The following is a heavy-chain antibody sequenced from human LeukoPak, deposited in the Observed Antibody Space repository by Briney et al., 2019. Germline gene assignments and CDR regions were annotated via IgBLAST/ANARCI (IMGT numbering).Heavy chain of an antibody. D-gene: IGHD4/OR15-4a*01. CDR2: IKPDSGAT. CDR1: GYTFTVHY. V-gene: IGHV1-2*02. J-gene: IGHJ4*02. Sequence: GASLKVSCKASGYTFTVHYMHWLRQAPGQGLEWMGWIKPDSGATNFAQNFQGRVTMTSDTSINTAYMELSSLTSDDTAMYYCARDHDYGPDYWGQGTLVTDSA. CDR3: ARDHDYGPDY.